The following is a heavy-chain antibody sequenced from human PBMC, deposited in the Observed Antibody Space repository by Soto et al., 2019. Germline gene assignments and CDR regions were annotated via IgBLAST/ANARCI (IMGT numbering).Heavy chain of an antibody. CDR3: AKGPEYDILTLCDH. CDR1: GFTFSLSA. V-gene: IGHV3-23*01. J-gene: IGHJ1*01. Sequence: EVQLLESGGGFVQPGASLRLSCAASGFTFSLSAMSWVRQAPGRGLEWVSSISGGGGSTEYAESVKGRFTISRDNSKDTVHLQMNSLRAEDTAIYYCAKGPEYDILTLCDHWCQGDMVSVSS. CDR2: ISGGGGST. D-gene: IGHD3-9*01.